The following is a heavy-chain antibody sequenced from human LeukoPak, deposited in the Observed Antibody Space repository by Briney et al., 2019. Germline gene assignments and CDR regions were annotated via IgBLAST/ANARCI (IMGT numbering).Heavy chain of an antibody. J-gene: IGHJ5*02. CDR2: ISTSGNSV. V-gene: IGHV3-11*01. D-gene: IGHD3-16*01. CDR3: ARDRQFRLHDP. CDR1: GFTFSDYY. Sequence: PGGSLRLSCTASGFTFSDYYMSWIRQAPGKGLEWLSYISTSGNSVSYVDSVKGRFTISRDNAKNSLYLQIDSLRAEDTAMYYCARDRQFRLHDPWGQGILVTVSS.